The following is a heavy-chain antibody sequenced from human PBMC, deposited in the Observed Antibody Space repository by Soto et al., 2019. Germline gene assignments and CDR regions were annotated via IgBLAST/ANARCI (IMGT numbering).Heavy chain of an antibody. D-gene: IGHD6-13*01. V-gene: IGHV4-39*01. CDR1: GGSISSSFYF. CDR3: ARHPYSNLWYNWLDH. Sequence: SETLSLTCTVSGGSISSSFYFWGWVRQPPGKGLEWIGTIYYSGSTYYTPSLKSRVTISVDTSKNQFSLKLSSVTAADTAMYYCARHPYSNLWYNWLDHWGQGTLVTVSS. CDR2: IYYSGST. J-gene: IGHJ5*02.